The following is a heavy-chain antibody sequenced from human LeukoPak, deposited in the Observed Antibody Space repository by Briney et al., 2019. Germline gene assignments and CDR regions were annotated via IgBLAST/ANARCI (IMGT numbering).Heavy chain of an antibody. CDR1: GYSISTSYY. D-gene: IGHD4-17*01. J-gene: IGHJ4*02. CDR2: IYHSGNT. V-gene: IGHV4-38-2*02. CDR3: ARAGYGDSDFDY. Sequence: SETLSLTCTVSGYSISTSYYWGWIRQPPGKGLEWIGSIYHSGNTHYNPSLKSRVTISVDTSKNQFSLKLSSVTAADTAVYYCARAGYGDSDFDYWGQATLVTVSS.